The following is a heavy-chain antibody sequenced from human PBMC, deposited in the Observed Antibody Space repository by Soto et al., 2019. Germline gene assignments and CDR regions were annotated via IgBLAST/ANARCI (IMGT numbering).Heavy chain of an antibody. CDR3: AVAVTGSRSPLAH. Sequence: GASVKVSCKASGVTFSSNAISWVRQAPGQGLEWMGGIIPIYASPNYAQTFQGRVTVTADKATSTAYLELSRLKFADSAIYYCAVAVTGSRSPLAHWGQGTLVTVSS. J-gene: IGHJ4*02. CDR2: IIPIYASP. V-gene: IGHV1-69*06. CDR1: GVTFSSNA. D-gene: IGHD3-9*01.